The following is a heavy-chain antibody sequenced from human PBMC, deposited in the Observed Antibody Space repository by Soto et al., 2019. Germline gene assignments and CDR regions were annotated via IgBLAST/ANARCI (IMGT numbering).Heavy chain of an antibody. V-gene: IGHV1-69*02. Sequence: QVQLVQSGAEVKKPGSSVKVSCAASEGTFDSYTINWVRQAPGLGPEWMGRIIPMVGMADYVQKFQGRVTIFADKSTSTAYIVLSSLRSEDTAVYYCATNYGSGSTHFDYWGQGTLVTVSS. D-gene: IGHD3-10*01. CDR3: ATNYGSGSTHFDY. CDR2: IIPMVGMA. J-gene: IGHJ4*02. CDR1: EGTFDSYT.